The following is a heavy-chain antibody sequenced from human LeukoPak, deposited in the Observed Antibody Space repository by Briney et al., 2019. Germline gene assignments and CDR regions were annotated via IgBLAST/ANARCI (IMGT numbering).Heavy chain of an antibody. CDR3: ARGSAGYLPGDY. J-gene: IGHJ4*02. CDR1: GFTFSSYD. D-gene: IGHD5-24*01. Sequence: GGSLRLSCAASGFTFSSYDMHWVRQATGKGLEWVSGIGTAGDTYYPGSVKGRFTISRENAKNSLYLQMNSLRAGDTAIYYCARGSAGYLPGDYWGQGTLVTVSS. V-gene: IGHV3-13*01. CDR2: IGTAGDT.